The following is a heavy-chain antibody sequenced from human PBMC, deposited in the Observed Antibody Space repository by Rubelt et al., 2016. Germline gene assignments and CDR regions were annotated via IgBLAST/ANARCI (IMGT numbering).Heavy chain of an antibody. CDR2: IYYSGST. J-gene: IGHJ4*02. D-gene: IGHD3-22*01. V-gene: IGHV4-61*01. CDR3: ARDEYYYDSSGYYFLGT. Sequence: QVQLQESGPGLVKPSETLSLTCTVSGGSVSSGSYYWSWIRQPPGKGLEWIGYIYYSGSTNYNPSLKSRVTISVDTSKNQFSLKLSSVTAADTAVYYCARDEYYYDSSGYYFLGTWGQGTLVTVSS. CDR1: GGSVSSGSYY.